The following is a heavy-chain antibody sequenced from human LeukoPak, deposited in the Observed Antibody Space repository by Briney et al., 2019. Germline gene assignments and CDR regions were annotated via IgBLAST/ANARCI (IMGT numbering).Heavy chain of an antibody. D-gene: IGHD4-23*01. CDR2: ISAYNGNT. J-gene: IGHJ5*02. V-gene: IGHV1-18*01. CDR3: ARGVSGVTPP. CDR1: GYTFTSYG. Sequence: ASVKVSCKAPGYTFTSYGISWVRQAPGQGLEWMGWISAYNGNTNYAQKLQGRVTLTTDTSTSTAYMELRSLKSDDTAVYYCARGVSGVTPPWGQGTLVIVSS.